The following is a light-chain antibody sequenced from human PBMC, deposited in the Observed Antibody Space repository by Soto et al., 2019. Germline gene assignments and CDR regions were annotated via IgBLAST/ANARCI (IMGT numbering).Light chain of an antibody. CDR3: QQDRNGPRT. CDR1: KSVDIN. Sequence: EIVLTQSPGTLSVSPGDRVTLSCRASKSVDINLAWYQQRAGQAPRLLVYGASTKATDMPGRFSGRGSGTEFTLTINNLQSEDFAVYYCQQDRNGPRTFGQGTKVEIK. V-gene: IGKV3-15*01. CDR2: GAS. J-gene: IGKJ1*01.